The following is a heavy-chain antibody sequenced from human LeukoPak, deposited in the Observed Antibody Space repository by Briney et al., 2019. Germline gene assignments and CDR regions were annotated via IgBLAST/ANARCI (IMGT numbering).Heavy chain of an antibody. V-gene: IGHV1-2*02. CDR2: INPNSGGT. Sequence: ASVKVSCKASGYTFTGYYMHWVRQAPGQGLEWMGWINPNSGGTNYAQKFQGRVPMTRDTSISTAYMELSRLRSDDTAVYYCARDRLEATNYYYYYYGMDVWGQGTTVTVSS. D-gene: IGHD5-12*01. J-gene: IGHJ6*02. CDR3: ARDRLEATNYYYYYYGMDV. CDR1: GYTFTGYY.